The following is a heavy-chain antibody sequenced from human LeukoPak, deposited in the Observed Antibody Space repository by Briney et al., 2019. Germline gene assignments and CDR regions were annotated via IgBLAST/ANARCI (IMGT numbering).Heavy chain of an antibody. CDR3: ARGEQTYYEVLYYYYYMDV. CDR2: ISSSSSYI. D-gene: IGHD3-3*01. Sequence: GGSLRLSCAASGFTFSSYSMNWVRQAPGKGLEWVSSISSSSSYIYYADSVKGRFTISRDNAKNSLYLQMNSLRAEDTAVYYCARGEQTYYEVLYYYYYMDVWGKGTTVTISS. J-gene: IGHJ6*03. V-gene: IGHV3-21*01. CDR1: GFTFSSYS.